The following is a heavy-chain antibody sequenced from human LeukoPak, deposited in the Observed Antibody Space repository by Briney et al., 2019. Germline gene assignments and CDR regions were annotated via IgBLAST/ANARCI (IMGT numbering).Heavy chain of an antibody. D-gene: IGHD5-12*01. V-gene: IGHV4-39*01. CDR3: VRHDGRGGATMGSLDS. Sequence: SETLSLTCTVSGGSISGGSHHWGWFRQSPGKGLEWIGSLYLSRTTYYNPSLNSRVTISVDTSKNQFSLQLNSVTAADTAVYYCVRHDGRGGATMGSLDSWGQGSLVTVSS. J-gene: IGHJ4*02. CDR1: GGSISGGSHH. CDR2: LYLSRTT.